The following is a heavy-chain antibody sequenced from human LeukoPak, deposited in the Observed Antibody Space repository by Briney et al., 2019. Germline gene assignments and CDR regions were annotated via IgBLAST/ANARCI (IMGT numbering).Heavy chain of an antibody. CDR3: TTIWPDY. D-gene: IGHD3-16*01. J-gene: IGHJ4*02. CDR2: IKSKTDGGTT. CDR1: GFLFNEHG. V-gene: IGHV3-15*01. Sequence: GRSLRLSCAASGFLFNEHGLHWVRQAPGKGLEWVGRIKSKTDGGTTDYAAPVKGRFTISRDDSKNTLYLQMNSLKTDDTAVYYCTTIWPDYWGQGTLVTVSS.